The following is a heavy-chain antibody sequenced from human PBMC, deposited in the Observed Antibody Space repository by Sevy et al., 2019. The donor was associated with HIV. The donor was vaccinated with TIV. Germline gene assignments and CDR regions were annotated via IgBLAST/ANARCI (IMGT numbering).Heavy chain of an antibody. CDR2: ITWDAGGRT. CDR3: GKDMAAGAFDS. D-gene: IGHD3-10*01. J-gene: IGHJ4*02. Sequence: GGSLRLSCAVSGFPFDEYTMHWVRQVPGKDLEWVSLITWDAGGRTYYADSVKGRFTVSRDNSKNSLYLQMNSLRNEDTAVYFCGKDMAAGAFDSWGQGTLVTVSS. V-gene: IGHV3-43*01. CDR1: GFPFDEYT.